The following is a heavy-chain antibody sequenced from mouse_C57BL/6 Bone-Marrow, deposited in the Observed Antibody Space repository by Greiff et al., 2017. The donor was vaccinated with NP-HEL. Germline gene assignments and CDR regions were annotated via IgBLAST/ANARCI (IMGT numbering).Heavy chain of an antibody. J-gene: IGHJ2*01. Sequence: VQLQQSGPELVKPGASVKISCKASGYTFTDYYMNWVKQSHGKSLEWIGDINPNNGGTSYSQKFKGKATLTVDKSSSTAYMELRSLTSEDSAVYYCARGSSYDFDYWGQGTTLTVSS. CDR2: INPNNGGT. CDR3: ARGSSYDFDY. D-gene: IGHD1-1*01. CDR1: GYTFTDYY. V-gene: IGHV1-26*01.